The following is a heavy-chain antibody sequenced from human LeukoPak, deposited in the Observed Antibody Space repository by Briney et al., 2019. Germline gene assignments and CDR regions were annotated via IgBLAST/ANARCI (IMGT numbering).Heavy chain of an antibody. CDR1: GGSISSSSYY. J-gene: IGHJ4*02. Sequence: PSETLSLTCTVSGGSISSSSYYWGWIRQPPGKGLEWIGSIYYSGSTYYNPSLKSRVTISVDTSKNQFSLKLSSVTAADTAVYYCASLYGEQFDYWGQGTLVTVSP. CDR3: ASLYGEQFDY. V-gene: IGHV4-39*01. CDR2: IYYSGST. D-gene: IGHD1/OR15-1a*01.